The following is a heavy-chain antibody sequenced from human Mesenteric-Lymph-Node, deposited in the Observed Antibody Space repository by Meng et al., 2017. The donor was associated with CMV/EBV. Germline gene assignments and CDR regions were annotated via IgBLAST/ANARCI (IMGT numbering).Heavy chain of an antibody. J-gene: IGHJ4*02. CDR3: ARDLIDFWSGYWAFDY. CDR1: GYTFTGYY. V-gene: IGHV1-2*02. CDR2: INPDSGGT. Sequence: ASVKVSCKASGYTFTGYYMHWVRQAPGQGLEWMGWINPDSGGTNYAQKLQGRVTMTTDTSTSTAYMELRSLRSDDTAVYYCARDLIDFWSGYWAFDYWGQGTLVTVSS. D-gene: IGHD3-3*01.